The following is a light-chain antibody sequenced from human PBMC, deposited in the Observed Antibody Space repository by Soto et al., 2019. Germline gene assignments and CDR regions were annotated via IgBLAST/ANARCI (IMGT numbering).Light chain of an antibody. J-gene: IGLJ1*01. V-gene: IGLV2-14*01. CDR2: DVT. CDR3: SSYTSSSTYV. Sequence: QSALTQPASVSGSHGQSIAISCTGTSSDVGGYNYVSWYQQHPGKAPKLMIYDVTNRPSGVSNRFSGTKSGNTASLTISGLQAEDEADYYCSSYTSSSTYVFGTGTNLTVL. CDR1: SSDVGGYNY.